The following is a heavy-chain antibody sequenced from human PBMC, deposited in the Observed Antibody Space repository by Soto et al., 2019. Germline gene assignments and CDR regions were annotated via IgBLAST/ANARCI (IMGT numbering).Heavy chain of an antibody. CDR1: GFTFSSYA. CDR2: ISSNGGST. Sequence: GGSLRLSCAASGFTFSSYAMHWVRRAPGKGLEYVSAISSNGGSTYYANSVKGRFTISRDNSKNTLYLQMGSLRAEDMAVYYCARVDPEDAFDIWGQGTMVPVSS. D-gene: IGHD3-9*01. V-gene: IGHV3-64*01. J-gene: IGHJ3*02. CDR3: ARVDPEDAFDI.